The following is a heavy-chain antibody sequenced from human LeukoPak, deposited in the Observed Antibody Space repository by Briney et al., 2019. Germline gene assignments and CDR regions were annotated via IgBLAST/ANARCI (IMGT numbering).Heavy chain of an antibody. CDR3: ARGTFSGSYRLFDY. CDR2: IYSGGST. CDR1: GFTVSSNY. D-gene: IGHD1-26*01. V-gene: IGHV3-53*01. J-gene: IGHJ4*02. Sequence: PGGSLRLSCAASGFTVSSNYMSWVRQAPGKGLEWVSVIYSGGSTYYADSVKGRFTISRDNSKNTLYLQMNSLRAEDTAVYYCARGTFSGSYRLFDYWGQGTLVTVSS.